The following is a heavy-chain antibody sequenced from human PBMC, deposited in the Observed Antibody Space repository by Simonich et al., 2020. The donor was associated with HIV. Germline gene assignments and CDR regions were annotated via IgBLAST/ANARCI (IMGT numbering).Heavy chain of an antibody. Sequence: VQSGAEVKKPGASVKVSCRASGGTVSSYAISWVRQAPGQGFEWMGGIIPILGITDYAQKFQGRVTITADKSTSTAYMELSSLRSEERAIYSWARVFSGSNYLRENYYSSAMAVGGKGTTATVSS. CDR2: IIPILGIT. D-gene: IGHD1-26*01. J-gene: IGHJ6*04. CDR1: GGTVSSYA. CDR3: ARVFSGSNYLRENYYSSAMAV. V-gene: IGHV1-69*10.